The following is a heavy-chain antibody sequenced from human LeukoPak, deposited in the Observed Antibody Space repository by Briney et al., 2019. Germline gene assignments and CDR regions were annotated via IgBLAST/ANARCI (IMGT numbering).Heavy chain of an antibody. CDR1: GFIFSSYA. V-gene: IGHV3-23*01. Sequence: GGSLRLSCAASGFIFSSYAMSWVRQAPGKGLEWVSDISGSGGSTYYADSVKGRFTISRDNSKNTLYLQMNSLRAEDTALYFCAKDLTYTSQGGSDSWGQGTLVIVSS. D-gene: IGHD3-16*01. CDR2: ISGSGGST. CDR3: AKDLTYTSQGGSDS. J-gene: IGHJ4*02.